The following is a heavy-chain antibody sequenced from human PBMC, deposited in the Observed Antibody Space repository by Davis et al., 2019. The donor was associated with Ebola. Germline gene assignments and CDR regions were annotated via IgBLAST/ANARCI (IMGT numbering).Heavy chain of an antibody. J-gene: IGHJ4*02. CDR3: AKGNLITGTDYFDY. CDR1: GFTFGSSV. D-gene: IGHD1-20*01. CDR2: ISGSGGST. V-gene: IGHV3-23*01. Sequence: GESLKISCAASGFTFGSSVMNWVRQAPGKGLEWVSAISGSGGSTYYADSVKGRFTISRDNSKNTVYLQMDSLRAEDTAIYYCAKGNLITGTDYFDYWGQGALVTVSS.